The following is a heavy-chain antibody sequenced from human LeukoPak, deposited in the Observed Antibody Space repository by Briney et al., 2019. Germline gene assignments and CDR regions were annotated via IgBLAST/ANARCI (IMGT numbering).Heavy chain of an antibody. Sequence: GASVKVSCMASGYTFTGYYMHWVRQAPGQGLEWMGWINTNSGGTNYAQKFQGRVTMTRDTSTSTAYMELSRLRSDDTAVYYCARGPRSYSDSSGYYSPGDDWGQGTLVTVSS. CDR2: INTNSGGT. V-gene: IGHV1-2*02. CDR1: GYTFTGYY. J-gene: IGHJ4*02. CDR3: ARGPRSYSDSSGYYSPGDD. D-gene: IGHD3-22*01.